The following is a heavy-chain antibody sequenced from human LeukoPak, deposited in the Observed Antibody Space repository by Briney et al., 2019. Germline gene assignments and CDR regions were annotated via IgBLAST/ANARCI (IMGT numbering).Heavy chain of an antibody. V-gene: IGHV3-30*02. CDR3: ARTYSSSWGIIDY. CDR1: GFTFSSYG. D-gene: IGHD6-13*01. J-gene: IGHJ4*02. CDR2: IRYDGSIK. Sequence: GGSLRLSCAASGFTFSSYGMYWVRQAPGKGLEWVAFIRYDGSIKYYTDSVKGRFTISRDNSRNTLYLQIKSLRAEDTAVYSCARTYSSSWGIIDYWGQGSLVTVSS.